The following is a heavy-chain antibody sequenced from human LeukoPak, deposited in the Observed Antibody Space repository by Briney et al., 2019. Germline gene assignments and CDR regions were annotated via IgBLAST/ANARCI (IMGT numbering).Heavy chain of an antibody. CDR1: EFTFSSHG. Sequence: GRSLRLSCAASEFTFSSHGMHWVRQAPGKGLEWVAVISYDGSNKYYADSVKGRFTISRDNSKNTLYLQMNSLRAEDTAVYYCARRPHYYYFYYMDVWGKGTTVTVSS. CDR3: ARRPHYYYFYYMDV. V-gene: IGHV3-30*03. CDR2: ISYDGSNK. J-gene: IGHJ6*03.